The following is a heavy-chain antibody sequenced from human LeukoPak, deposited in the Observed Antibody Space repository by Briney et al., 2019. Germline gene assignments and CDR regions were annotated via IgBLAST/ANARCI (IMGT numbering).Heavy chain of an antibody. CDR1: GFTFSSYA. Sequence: GGSLRLSCAASGFTFSSYAMSWVRQAPGKGLEWVSAISGSGGSTYYADSVKGRFTISRDNARNSVYLQMNNLRAGDTAVYYCARDGSGSGDYWGQGTLVTVSS. D-gene: IGHD2-15*01. CDR3: ARDGSGSGDY. J-gene: IGHJ4*02. CDR2: ISGSGGST. V-gene: IGHV3-23*01.